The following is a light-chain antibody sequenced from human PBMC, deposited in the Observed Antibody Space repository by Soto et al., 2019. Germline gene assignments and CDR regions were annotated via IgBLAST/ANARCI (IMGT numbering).Light chain of an antibody. CDR3: QSYDSSLSGYV. V-gene: IGLV1-40*01. J-gene: IGLJ1*01. CDR1: SSNIGAGYD. Sequence: QAVVTQPPSVSGAPGQRVTISCTGTSSNIGAGYDVHWYQQLPGTAPKLLIYGNFNRPSGVPDRFSGSKSGTSASLAITGLQAEDEADYYCQSYDSSLSGYVFGTGTKLTVL. CDR2: GNF.